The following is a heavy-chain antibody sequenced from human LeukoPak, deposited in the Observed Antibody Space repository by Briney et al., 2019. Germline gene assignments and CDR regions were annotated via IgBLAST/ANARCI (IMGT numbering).Heavy chain of an antibody. Sequence: PGGSLRLSCVASGFTFSSYWMSWVRQARGKGPEWVASIKQDGSEKFYVDSVKGRFTIPKDNAKNSLYLQMNILRAGHLPVSYCAREDHSKYEYWGQGPLVSVSS. V-gene: IGHV3-7*01. D-gene: IGHD4-11*01. CDR2: IKQDGSEK. J-gene: IGHJ1*01. CDR3: AREDHSKYEY. CDR1: GFTFSSYW.